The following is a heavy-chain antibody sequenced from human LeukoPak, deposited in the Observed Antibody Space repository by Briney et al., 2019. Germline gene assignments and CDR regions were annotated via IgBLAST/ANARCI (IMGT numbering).Heavy chain of an antibody. V-gene: IGHV1-18*01. CDR1: GYTFSRYG. D-gene: IGHD3-9*01. J-gene: IGHJ4*02. CDR2: ISSYNGYT. Sequence: ASVKVSFKASGYTFSRYGISWVRQAPGQGLEWMGWISSYNGYTNYAQKLQGRVTMTTDTSTSTAYMELRSLRSDDTAVYYCARDWDYDILTGYYNFFDYWGQGTLVTVSS. CDR3: ARDWDYDILTGYYNFFDY.